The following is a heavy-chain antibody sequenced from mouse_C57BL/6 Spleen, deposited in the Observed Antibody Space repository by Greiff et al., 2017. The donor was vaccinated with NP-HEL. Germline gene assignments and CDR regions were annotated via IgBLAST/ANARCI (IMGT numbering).Heavy chain of an antibody. D-gene: IGHD3-1*01. CDR2: INPGSGGT. Sequence: VQLQQSGAELVRPGTSVKVSCKASGYAFTNYLIEWVKQRPGQGLEWIGVINPGSGGTNYNEKFKGKATLTADKSSSTAYMQLSSLTSEDSAVYFCARSGPKDYWGQGTTLTVSS. V-gene: IGHV1-54*01. CDR1: GYAFTNYL. CDR3: ARSGPKDY. J-gene: IGHJ2*01.